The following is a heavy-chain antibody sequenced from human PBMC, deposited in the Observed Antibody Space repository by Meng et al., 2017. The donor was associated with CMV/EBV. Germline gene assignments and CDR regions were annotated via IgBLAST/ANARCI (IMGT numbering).Heavy chain of an antibody. CDR3: ASLRTIFGVVPSNDY. V-gene: IGHV4-34*01. Sequence: YGGACSGYYWSWSRQPPGKGLEWIGEINHSGSTNYNPSLKSRVTISVDTSKNQFSLKLSSVTAADTAVYYCASLRTIFGVVPSNDYWGQGTLVTVSS. J-gene: IGHJ4*02. CDR2: INHSGST. D-gene: IGHD3-3*01. CDR1: GGACSGYY.